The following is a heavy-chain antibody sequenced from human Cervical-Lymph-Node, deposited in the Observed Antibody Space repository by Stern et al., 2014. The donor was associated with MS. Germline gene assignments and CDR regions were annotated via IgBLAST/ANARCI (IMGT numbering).Heavy chain of an antibody. CDR1: GYTFTTPNYG. CDR2: ISSYNGNT. CDR3: ARERLRDFNDYHFDS. D-gene: IGHD4-11*01. V-gene: IGHV1-18*01. J-gene: IGHJ4*02. Sequence: QLVQSGPEVRQPGASVRVSCKASGYTFTTPNYGIAWVREAPGRGLEWMGWISSYNGNTVYAQKLQDRVTMTTDTSTSTAYMELRSLRSDDTALYYCARERLRDFNDYHFDSWGQGTLVTVSS.